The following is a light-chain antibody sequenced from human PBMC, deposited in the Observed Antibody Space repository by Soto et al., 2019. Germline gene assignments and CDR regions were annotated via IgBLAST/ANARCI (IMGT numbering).Light chain of an antibody. CDR1: QGITSY. Sequence: DIQLTQSPSFLSASVGDRVTITCRGSQGITSYLAWYQQKPGKAPKVLIYDASTLQSGVPSRFSGSGSGTEFTLTISSLQPEDFATYYCQQLNSYPLTFGGGTKVEIK. V-gene: IGKV1-9*01. CDR2: DAS. CDR3: QQLNSYPLT. J-gene: IGKJ4*01.